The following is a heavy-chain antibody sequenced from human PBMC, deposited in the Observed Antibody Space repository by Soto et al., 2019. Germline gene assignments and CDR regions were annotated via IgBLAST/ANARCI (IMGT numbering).Heavy chain of an antibody. Sequence: SVKVSCKAAGGTFSSYAISWGRQAPGQGLEWMGGIIPIFGTANYAQKFQGRVTITADESTSTAYMGLSSLRSEDTAVYYCASRYSSGWTYYYGMDVWGQGTTVTVSS. V-gene: IGHV1-69*13. CDR1: GGTFSSYA. D-gene: IGHD6-19*01. J-gene: IGHJ6*02. CDR3: ASRYSSGWTYYYGMDV. CDR2: IIPIFGTA.